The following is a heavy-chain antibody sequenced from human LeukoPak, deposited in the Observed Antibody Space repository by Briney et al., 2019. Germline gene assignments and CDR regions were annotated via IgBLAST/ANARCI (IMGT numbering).Heavy chain of an antibody. V-gene: IGHV1-2*02. J-gene: IGHJ5*02. CDR1: GYTFTGYY. D-gene: IGHD2-15*01. CDR3: AVVVVAATGFFGWFDP. CDR2: INPNSGGT. Sequence: AASVKVSCTASGYTFTGYYMHWVRQAPGQGLEWMGWINPNSGGTNYAQKFQGRVTMTRDTSISTAYMELSRLRSDDTAVYYCAVVVVAATGFFGWFDPWGQGTLVTVSS.